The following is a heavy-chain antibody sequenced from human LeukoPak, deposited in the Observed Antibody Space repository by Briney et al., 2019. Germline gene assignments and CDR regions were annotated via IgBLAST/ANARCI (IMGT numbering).Heavy chain of an antibody. CDR1: GFTFSSYG. D-gene: IGHD2-15*01. J-gene: IGHJ6*02. CDR2: ISYDGSNK. V-gene: IGHV3-30*18. CDR3: AKGVVAVSEGYYYGMDV. Sequence: GGSLRLSCAASGFTFSSYGMHWVRQAPGKGLEWVAVISYDGSNKYYADSVKGRFTISRDNSKNTLYLQMNSLRAEDTAVYYCAKGVVAVSEGYYYGMDVWGQGTTVTVSS.